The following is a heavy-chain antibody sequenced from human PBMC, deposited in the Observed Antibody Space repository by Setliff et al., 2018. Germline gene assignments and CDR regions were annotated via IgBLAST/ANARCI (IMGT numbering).Heavy chain of an antibody. CDR1: DDFFNFGHW. J-gene: IGHJ4*01. D-gene: IGHD3-10*01. CDR3: ARGSAGDNNSWYPYFFDS. CDR2: ISHTGST. Sequence: SETLPLTCTVSDDFFNFGHWLSWVRQSPGRGLQWIGDISHTGSTNYNPSLRSQVTVSVDKSKNQFSLKVDSVTDADTAVYFCARGSAGDNNSWYPYFFDSWGRGTLVTVSS. V-gene: IGHV4-4*02.